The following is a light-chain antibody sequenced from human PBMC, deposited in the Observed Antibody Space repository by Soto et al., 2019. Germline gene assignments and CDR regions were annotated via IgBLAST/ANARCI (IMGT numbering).Light chain of an antibody. CDR2: GNN. J-gene: IGLJ1*01. Sequence: QSVLTQPPSVSGAPGQRATISCTGSSSNIGAGYDVHWYQQLPGTAPKLLIYGNNNRPSGVPDRFSGSKSGTSASLAITGLQAEDEADYYCQSYDSSLSGDVFGTGTKVTVL. CDR3: QSYDSSLSGDV. CDR1: SSNIGAGYD. V-gene: IGLV1-40*01.